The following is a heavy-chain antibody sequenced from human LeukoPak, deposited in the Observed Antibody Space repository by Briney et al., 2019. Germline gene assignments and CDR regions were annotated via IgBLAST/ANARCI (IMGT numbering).Heavy chain of an antibody. V-gene: IGHV4-4*02. J-gene: IGHJ3*02. CDR2: IYHSGST. CDR3: ARGYGGYYDSRDAFDI. CDR1: GGSISSSNW. D-gene: IGHD3-22*01. Sequence: SETLSLTCAVSGGSISSSNWWSWVRQPPGKGLEWIGEIYHSGSTNYNPSLKSRVTISVDKSKNRFSLKLSSVTAADTAVYYCARGYGGYYDSRDAFDIWGQGTMVTVSS.